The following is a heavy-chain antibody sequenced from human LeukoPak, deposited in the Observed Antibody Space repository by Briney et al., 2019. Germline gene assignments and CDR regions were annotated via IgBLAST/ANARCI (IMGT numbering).Heavy chain of an antibody. J-gene: IGHJ4*02. V-gene: IGHV3-23*01. CDR3: AKEWEVRGVTPIGY. Sequence: GGSLRLSCAASGFTFSSYAMSWVRQAPGKGLEWVSSMTGSGGSTYYADSVKGRFTISRDNSKNTLYLQMNSLRAEDTAVYYCAKEWEVRGVTPIGYWGQGTLVTVSS. CDR1: GFTFSSYA. CDR2: MTGSGGST. D-gene: IGHD3-10*01.